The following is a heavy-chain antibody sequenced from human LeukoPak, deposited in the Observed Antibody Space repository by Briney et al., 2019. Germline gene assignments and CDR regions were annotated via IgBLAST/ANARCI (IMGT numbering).Heavy chain of an antibody. V-gene: IGHV1-24*01. CDR1: GYTLTELS. D-gene: IGHD3-22*01. CDR3: ATALRYYDSSGSYWFDP. Sequence: ASVKVSCKVSGYTLTELSMHWVRQAPGKGLEWMGGFDPEDGETIYAQKFQGRVTMTEDTSTDTAYMELSSLRSEDTAVYYCATALRYYDSSGSYWFDPWGQGTLVTVSS. CDR2: FDPEDGET. J-gene: IGHJ5*02.